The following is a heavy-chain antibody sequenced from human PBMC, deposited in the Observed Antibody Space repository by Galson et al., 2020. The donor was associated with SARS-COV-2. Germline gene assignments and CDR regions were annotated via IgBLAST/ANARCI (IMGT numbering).Heavy chain of an antibody. CDR1: GFSLSTSGIR. CDR3: ARSDFLTSWYFDL. J-gene: IGHJ2*01. Sequence: SGPTLVKPTQTLTLTCTFSGFSLSTSGIRVSWLRQPPGKALEWLARIDWDDDKFYSTSLKTRLTISKDTSKNQVVLRMTNMDPVDTATYYCARSDFLTSWYFDLWGRGTLVTVSS. D-gene: IGHD2-21*02. CDR2: IDWDDDK. V-gene: IGHV2-70*04.